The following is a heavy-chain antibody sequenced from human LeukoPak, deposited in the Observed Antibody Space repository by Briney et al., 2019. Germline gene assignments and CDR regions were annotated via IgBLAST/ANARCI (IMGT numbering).Heavy chain of an antibody. CDR3: AKVGLTIFGVADAEYFQH. V-gene: IGHV3-30*02. D-gene: IGHD3-3*01. CDR1: GFTFSSYG. J-gene: IGHJ1*01. CDR2: IRYDGSNK. Sequence: GGSLRLSCAASGFTFSSYGMHWVRQAPGKGLEWVAFIRYDGSNKYYADSVKGRFTISRDNSKNTLYLQMNSLRAEDTAVYYCAKVGLTIFGVADAEYFQHWGQGTLVTVSS.